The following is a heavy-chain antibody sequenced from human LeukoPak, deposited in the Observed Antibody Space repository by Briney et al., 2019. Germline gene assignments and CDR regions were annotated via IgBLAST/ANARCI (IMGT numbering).Heavy chain of an antibody. V-gene: IGHV3-23*01. CDR1: GFTFSSYA. D-gene: IGHD5-18*01. CDR3: AKDSRRIQLWSTPDFGY. Sequence: GGSLRLSCAASGFTFSSYAMSWVRQAPGKGLEWVSAISGSGGSTYYADSVKGRFTISRDNSKNTLYLQMNSLRAEDTAVYYCAKDSRRIQLWSTPDFGYWGQGTLVTVSS. J-gene: IGHJ4*02. CDR2: ISGSGGST.